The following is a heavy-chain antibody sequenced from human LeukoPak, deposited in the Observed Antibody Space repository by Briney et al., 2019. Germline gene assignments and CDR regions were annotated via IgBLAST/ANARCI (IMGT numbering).Heavy chain of an antibody. Sequence: GGSLRLSCAASGFTVSSNYMSWVRQAPGKGREWVSVIYSGGSTYYADSVNGRFTISRDNSKNTLYLQMNSLRAEDTAVYYCARDSTRELLWFGELFNWGQGTLVTVSS. CDR3: ARDSTRELLWFGELFN. CDR2: IYSGGST. J-gene: IGHJ4*02. CDR1: GFTVSSNY. V-gene: IGHV3-66*01. D-gene: IGHD3-10*01.